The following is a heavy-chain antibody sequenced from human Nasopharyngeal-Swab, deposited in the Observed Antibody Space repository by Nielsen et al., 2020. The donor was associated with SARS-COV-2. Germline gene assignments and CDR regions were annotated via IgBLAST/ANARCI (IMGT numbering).Heavy chain of an antibody. V-gene: IGHV4-39*07. J-gene: IGHJ6*03. D-gene: IGHD5-12*01. Sequence: WIRQPPGKGLEWIGRIYYSGSTYYNPSLKSRVTISVDRSKNQFSLKLSSVTAADTAVYYCARGSAQYSGYDIGHHYYYYMDVWGKGTTVTVSS. CDR3: ARGSAQYSGYDIGHHYYYYMDV. CDR2: IYYSGST.